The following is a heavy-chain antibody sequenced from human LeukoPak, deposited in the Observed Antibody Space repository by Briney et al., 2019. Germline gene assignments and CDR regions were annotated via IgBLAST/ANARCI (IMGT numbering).Heavy chain of an antibody. J-gene: IGHJ4*02. D-gene: IGHD1-26*01. CDR1: GFTFSSYA. Sequence: GGSLRLSCAASGFTFSSYAMSWVRQAPGKGLEWVSAISGSGGSTYYADSVKGRFTISRDNSKNTLYLQMNSLRAEDTAVYYCAKSGRIVGATISDYWGQGTLVTVSS. V-gene: IGHV3-23*01. CDR3: AKSGRIVGATISDY. CDR2: ISGSGGST.